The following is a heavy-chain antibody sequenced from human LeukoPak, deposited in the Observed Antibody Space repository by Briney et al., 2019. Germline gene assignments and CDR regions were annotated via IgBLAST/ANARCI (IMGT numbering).Heavy chain of an antibody. CDR1: GYSISSGYY. CDR3: ARDAEQWLPLWYFDL. J-gene: IGHJ2*01. CDR2: IYHSGST. V-gene: IGHV4-38-2*02. D-gene: IGHD6-19*01. Sequence: SETLSLTCAVSGYSISSGYYWGWIRQPPGKGLEWIGSIYHSGSTYYNPSLKGRVTISVDTSKNQLSLKLSSVTAADTAVYYCARDAEQWLPLWYFDLWGRGTLVTVSS.